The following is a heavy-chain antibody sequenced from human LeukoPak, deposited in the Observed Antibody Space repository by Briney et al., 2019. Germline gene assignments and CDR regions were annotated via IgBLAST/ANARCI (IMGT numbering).Heavy chain of an antibody. V-gene: IGHV3-21*01. D-gene: IGHD6-19*01. CDR2: ITSSSSYI. CDR1: GFTFSTYN. Sequence: GGSPRLSCAASGFTFSTYNMNWVRQAPGKGLEWVSSITSSSSYIYYADSVKGRFTISRDNAKNSLYLQMNSLRAEDTAVYYCARDGSGWYYFDYWGQGTLVTVSS. J-gene: IGHJ4*02. CDR3: ARDGSGWYYFDY.